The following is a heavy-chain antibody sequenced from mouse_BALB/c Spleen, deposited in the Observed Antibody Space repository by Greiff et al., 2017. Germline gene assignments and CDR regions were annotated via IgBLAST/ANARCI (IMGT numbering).Heavy chain of an antibody. J-gene: IGHJ3*01. Sequence: QVTLKESGPGILQPSQTLSLTCSFSGFSLSTSGMGVGWIRQPSGKGLEWLAHIWWDDDKYYNTALKSGLTISKDTSKNQVFLKIASVDTADTATYYCARMLPWTGFAYWGQGTLVTVSA. CDR1: GFSLSTSGMG. CDR3: ARMLPWTGFAY. CDR2: IWWDDDK. V-gene: IGHV8-8*01.